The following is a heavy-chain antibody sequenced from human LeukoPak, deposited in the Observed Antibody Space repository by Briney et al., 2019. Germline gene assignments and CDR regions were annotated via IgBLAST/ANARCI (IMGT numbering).Heavy chain of an antibody. CDR3: ARYGAPYYFDY. Sequence: GASVKVSCKASGYTFTSYGISWVRQAPGQGLEWMGRIIPILGIANYAQKFQGRVTITADKSTSTAYMELSSLRSEDTAVYYCARYGAPYYFDYWGQGTLVTVSS. D-gene: IGHD1-26*01. V-gene: IGHV1-69*04. CDR1: GYTFTSYG. CDR2: IIPILGIA. J-gene: IGHJ4*02.